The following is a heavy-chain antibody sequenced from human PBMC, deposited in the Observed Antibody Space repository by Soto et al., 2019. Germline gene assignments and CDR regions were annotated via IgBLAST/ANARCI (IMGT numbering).Heavy chain of an antibody. J-gene: IGHJ4*02. CDR3: VRDSHGDY. CDR2: IDHDGPT. Sequence: EVQLVESGGGLVQPGGSLRLSCAGSGFTFSNYWMHWVRQAPGKGLEWVSRIDHDGPTDYAGSVRGRFIISRDNAEDTLYLQINSLRPEDTAVYYCVRDSHGDYWGQGTLVTVSS. V-gene: IGHV3-74*01. CDR1: GFTFSNYW.